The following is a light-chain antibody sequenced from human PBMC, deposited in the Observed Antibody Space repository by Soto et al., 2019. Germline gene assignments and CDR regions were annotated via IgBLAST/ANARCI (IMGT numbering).Light chain of an antibody. J-gene: IGKJ2*01. CDR2: LGS. V-gene: IGKV2-28*01. Sequence: DIVMTQSPLSLPVTPGEPASISCRSSQSLLHSNGYNYMDWYLQKPGQSPQLLIYLGSNRASGVLDSFSGSGSGTDFTLKIIRVEAEDVGLYYCMQALQTQYTLGQVTKLEIK. CDR3: MQALQTQYT. CDR1: QSLLHSNGYNY.